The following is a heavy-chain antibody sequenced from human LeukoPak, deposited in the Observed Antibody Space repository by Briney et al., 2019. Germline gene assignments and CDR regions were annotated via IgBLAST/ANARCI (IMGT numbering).Heavy chain of an antibody. J-gene: IGHJ6*03. CDR3: ARGGIGYCSSTSCRHMDV. D-gene: IGHD2-2*01. CDR2: ISSSGSTI. CDR1: GFTFSDYY. Sequence: PGGSLRLSCAASGFTFSDYYMSWIRQAPGKGLEWVSYISSSGSTIYYADSVKGRFTTSRDNAKNSLYLQMNSLRAEDTAVYYCARGGIGYCSSTSCRHMDVWGKGTTVTVSS. V-gene: IGHV3-11*01.